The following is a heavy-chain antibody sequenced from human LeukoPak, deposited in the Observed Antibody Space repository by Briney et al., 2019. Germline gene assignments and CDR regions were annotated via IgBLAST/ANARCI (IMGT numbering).Heavy chain of an antibody. Sequence: ASVKVSCKASGYTFTSYGISWVRQAPGQGLEWMGWISAYNGNTNYAQKLQGRVTMTTDISTSTAYMELRSLRSDDTAVYYCARDPSIVPAASSWFDPWGQGTLVTVSS. D-gene: IGHD2-2*01. CDR1: GYTFTSYG. J-gene: IGHJ5*02. CDR2: ISAYNGNT. V-gene: IGHV1-18*01. CDR3: ARDPSIVPAASSWFDP.